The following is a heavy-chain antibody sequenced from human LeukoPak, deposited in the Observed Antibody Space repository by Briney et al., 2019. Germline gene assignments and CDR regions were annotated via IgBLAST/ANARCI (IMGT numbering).Heavy chain of an antibody. Sequence: SQTLSLTCTVSGGSISSGSYYWSWIRQPAGKGLEWIGRIYTSGSTNYNPSLKSRVTISVGTSKNQFSLKLSSVTAADTAVYYCARVAYDSSGYYYANYWGQGTLVTVSS. J-gene: IGHJ4*02. CDR2: IYTSGST. V-gene: IGHV4-61*02. D-gene: IGHD3-22*01. CDR1: GGSISSGSYY. CDR3: ARVAYDSSGYYYANY.